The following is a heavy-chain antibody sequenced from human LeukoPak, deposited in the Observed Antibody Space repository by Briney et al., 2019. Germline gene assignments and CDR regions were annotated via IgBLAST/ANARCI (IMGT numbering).Heavy chain of an antibody. CDR3: ARDPWSSGWYGGYYFDY. V-gene: IGHV1-18*01. D-gene: IGHD6-19*01. J-gene: IGHJ4*02. CDR2: ISAYNGNT. Sequence: GASVKVSCKASGYTFTSYGISWVRQAPGQGLEWMGWISAYNGNTNYAQKLQGRVTMTTDTSTSTAYMELRSLRSDDTAVYYCARDPWSSGWYGGYYFDYWGQGTLVTVSS. CDR1: GYTFTSYG.